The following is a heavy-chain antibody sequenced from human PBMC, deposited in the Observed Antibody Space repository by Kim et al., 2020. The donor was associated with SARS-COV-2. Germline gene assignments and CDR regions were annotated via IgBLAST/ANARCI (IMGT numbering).Heavy chain of an antibody. CDR2: K. CDR3: AHGELELPFDY. D-gene: IGHD1-7*01. Sequence: KRYSPSLKSRLTITKDTSKNQVVLTMTNMDPVDTATYYCAHGELELPFDYWGQGTLVTVSS. V-gene: IGHV2-5*01. J-gene: IGHJ4*02.